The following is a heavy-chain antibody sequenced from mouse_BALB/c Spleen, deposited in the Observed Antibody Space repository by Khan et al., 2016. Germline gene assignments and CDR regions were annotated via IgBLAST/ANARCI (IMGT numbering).Heavy chain of an antibody. CDR1: GFTFSSYA. CDR3: ARRKVYEGGVYLGD. Sequence: EVELVESGGGLVKPGGSLKLFCAAAGFTFSSYAMSWVRQTPEKRLEWVATISSGGSYTFYPDSVKGRFTISRDNAKNTLYLQLSRMRSEDTALSYCARRKVYEGGVYLGDWGQGTTLTVSS. V-gene: IGHV5-9-3*01. J-gene: IGHJ2*01. CDR2: ISSGGSYT. D-gene: IGHD2-14*01.